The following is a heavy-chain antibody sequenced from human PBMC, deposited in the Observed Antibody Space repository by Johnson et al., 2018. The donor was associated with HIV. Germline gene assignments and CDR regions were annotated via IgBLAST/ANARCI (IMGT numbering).Heavy chain of an antibody. CDR3: ARAPPYYGGYSVSDAFDI. Sequence: LRLVESGGGLATPGGSLRLSCAASGFTFSNAWMNSARQAPEKGLEGAANINEAGSEKYYVDSVRGRFTISRDNAKNLLYLQMNSRRPEDTAVYYCARAPPYYGGYSVSDAFDIWGQGTMVTVSS. D-gene: IGHD3-22*01. CDR1: GFTFSNAW. J-gene: IGHJ3*02. CDR2: INEAGSEK. V-gene: IGHV3-7*02.